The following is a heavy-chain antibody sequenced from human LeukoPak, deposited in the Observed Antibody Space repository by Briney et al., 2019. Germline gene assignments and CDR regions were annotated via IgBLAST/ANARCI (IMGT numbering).Heavy chain of an antibody. D-gene: IGHD3-10*01. V-gene: IGHV4-34*01. CDR1: GGSFSGYY. CDR3: ARVPGFGELFGFDY. J-gene: IGHJ4*02. CDR2: INHSGST. Sequence: SETLSLTCAVYGGSFSGYYWSWIRQPPGKGLEWIGEINHSGSTNYNPSLKSRVTISVDTSKNQFSLKLSSVTAADTAVYYCARVPGFGELFGFDYWGQGTLVTVSS.